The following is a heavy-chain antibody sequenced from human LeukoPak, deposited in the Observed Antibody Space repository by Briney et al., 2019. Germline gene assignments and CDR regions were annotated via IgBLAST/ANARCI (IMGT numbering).Heavy chain of an antibody. CDR1: GYPFTNYW. V-gene: IGHV5-51*01. J-gene: IGHJ4*02. CDR2: IYPGDSDT. CDR3: ARHNREYASDSPLDY. D-gene: IGHD1-14*01. Sequence: NPGESLKISCTGSGYPFTNYWICWVRQMPGKGLEWMGIIYPGDSDTRHSPSFQGQVTISADKSISTAYLQWSSLKASDTAMYYCARHNREYASDSPLDYWGQGTLVTVSS.